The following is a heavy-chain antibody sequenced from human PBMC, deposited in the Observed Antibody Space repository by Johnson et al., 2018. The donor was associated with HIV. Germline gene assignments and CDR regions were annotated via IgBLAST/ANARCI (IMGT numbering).Heavy chain of an antibody. J-gene: IGHJ3*01. CDR2: VSYDGSYK. Sequence: QVQLVESGGGVVQPGRSLRLSCVASGFTFRNYGMQWVRQAPGKGLEWVAVVSYDGSYKDYADSVKGRFTISRDNSKNTLFLQMNSLRPEDTAVYYCVRDGNYYDRSGYRVDAFDVWGQGTMVTVSS. CDR3: VRDGNYYDRSGYRVDAFDV. CDR1: GFTFRNYG. V-gene: IGHV3-30*03. D-gene: IGHD3-22*01.